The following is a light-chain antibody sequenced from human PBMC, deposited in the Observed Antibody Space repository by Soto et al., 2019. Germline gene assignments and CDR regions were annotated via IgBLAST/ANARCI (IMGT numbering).Light chain of an antibody. CDR2: EVS. CDR1: SSDVGGYNY. J-gene: IGLJ2*01. CDR3: SSYRAKSSVV. Sequence: QSALTQPASVSGSPGQSITISCTGTSSDVGGYNYVSWYQHHPGKAPKLMIYEVSSRPPGVSNRFFGSKSGNTASLTISGLQTEDEADYFCSSYRAKSSVVFGGGTKLTVL. V-gene: IGLV2-14*01.